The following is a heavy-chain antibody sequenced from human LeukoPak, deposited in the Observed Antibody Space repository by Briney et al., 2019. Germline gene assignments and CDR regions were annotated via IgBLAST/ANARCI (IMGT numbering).Heavy chain of an antibody. CDR2: IIPIFGTV. Sequence: GASVKVSCKASGGTFSSYAISWVRQAPGQGLEWMGGIIPIFGTVNYAQKFQGRVTITADESTTTAYMELSSLRSEDTAVYYCARIEGMASTMGDWGQGTLLTVSS. CDR3: ARIEGMASTMGD. V-gene: IGHV1-69*13. CDR1: GGTFSSYA. J-gene: IGHJ4*02. D-gene: IGHD5/OR15-5a*01.